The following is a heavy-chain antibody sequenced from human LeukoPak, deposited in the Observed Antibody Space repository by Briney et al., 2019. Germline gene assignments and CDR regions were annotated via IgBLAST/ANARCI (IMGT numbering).Heavy chain of an antibody. Sequence: GASVKVSCKASGYTFTGYYMHWVRQAPGQGLEWMGWINPNSGGTNYAQKFQGRVTMTRDTSISTAYMELSRLRSDDTAVYYCAREVAAAVNWFDPWGQGTLVTVSS. V-gene: IGHV1-2*02. J-gene: IGHJ5*02. D-gene: IGHD6-13*01. CDR1: GYTFTGYY. CDR2: INPNSGGT. CDR3: AREVAAAVNWFDP.